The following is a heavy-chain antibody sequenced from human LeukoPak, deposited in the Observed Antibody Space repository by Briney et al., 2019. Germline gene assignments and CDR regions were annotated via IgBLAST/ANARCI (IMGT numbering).Heavy chain of an antibody. CDR3: VRGGATIFGHWGNAFDV. Sequence: GGSLRLSCTASGFTFSSYWMTWVRQAPGKGLEWVANIKQDGSEKYYVDSVKGRFTISRDNAKNSLYLQMNSLGAEDTAVYYCVRGGATIFGHWGNAFDVWGQGTMVTVSS. J-gene: IGHJ3*01. V-gene: IGHV3-7*01. D-gene: IGHD3-3*01. CDR2: IKQDGSEK. CDR1: GFTFSSYW.